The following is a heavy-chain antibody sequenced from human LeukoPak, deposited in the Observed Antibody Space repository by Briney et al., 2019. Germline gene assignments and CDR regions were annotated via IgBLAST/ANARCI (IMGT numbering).Heavy chain of an antibody. CDR2: ISSSSSYI. CDR3: AREFRLDHYGSRSVGEFDP. J-gene: IGHJ5*02. CDR1: GVTFGSYS. D-gene: IGHD3-10*01. V-gene: IGHV3-21*01. Sequence: GGSLRLSCAASGVTFGSYSMNWVRQAPGKGLEWVSSISSSSSYIYYADSVKGRFTISRDNAKNSLYLQMNSLRAEDTALYYCAREFRLDHYGSRSVGEFDPWGQGTLVTVSS.